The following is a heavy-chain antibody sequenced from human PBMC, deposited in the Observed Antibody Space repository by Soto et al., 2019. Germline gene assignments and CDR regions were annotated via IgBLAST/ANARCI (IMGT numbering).Heavy chain of an antibody. CDR1: GFTVSSNY. D-gene: IGHD6-19*01. J-gene: IGHJ4*02. CDR2: ISSNGGST. CDR3: ARGFGWLDY. V-gene: IGHV3-64*01. Sequence: EVPLVESGGGLVQPGGSLRLSCAASGFTVSSNYMTWVRQAPGKGLEYVSAISSNGGSTYYANSVKGRFTISRDNSKHTLYLQMGSLRAEDMAVYYCARGFGWLDYWGQGTLVTVSS.